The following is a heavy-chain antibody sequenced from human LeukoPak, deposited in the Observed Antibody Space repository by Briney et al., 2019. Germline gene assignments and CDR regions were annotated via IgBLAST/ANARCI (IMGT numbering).Heavy chain of an antibody. CDR2: IYYSGCT. CDR3: ARAWSIVVVPAATDNWFDP. Sequence: SETLSLTCTVSGGSISSSSYYWGWIRQPPGKGLEWIGSIYYSGCTYYNPPLKSRVTISVDTSKNQFSLKLSSVTAADTAVYYCARAWSIVVVPAATDNWFDPWGQGTLVTVSS. V-gene: IGHV4-39*07. J-gene: IGHJ5*02. D-gene: IGHD2-2*01. CDR1: GGSISSSSYY.